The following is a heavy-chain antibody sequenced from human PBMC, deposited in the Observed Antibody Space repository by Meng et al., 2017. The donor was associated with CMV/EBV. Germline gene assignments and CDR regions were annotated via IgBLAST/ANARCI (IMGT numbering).Heavy chain of an antibody. V-gene: IGHV4-61*01. Sequence: GSLRLSCTVSGGSVSSGSYYWSWLRQPPGKGLEWIGYIYYSGSTNYNPSLKSRVTISVDTSKNQFSLKLSSVTAADTAVYYCASFAATTPEYYGMDVWGQGTTVTVSS. CDR1: GGSVSSGSYY. CDR3: ASFAATTPEYYGMDV. CDR2: IYYSGST. J-gene: IGHJ6*02. D-gene: IGHD5-12*01.